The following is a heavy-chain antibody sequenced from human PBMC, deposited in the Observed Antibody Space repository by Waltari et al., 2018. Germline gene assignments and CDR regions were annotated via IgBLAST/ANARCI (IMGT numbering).Heavy chain of an antibody. Sequence: EVQLVESGGGLVQPGGSLRLSCAASGFTVSSNYMSWVRQAPGKGLEWVSVIYSGGSTYYADSVKGRFTISRDNSKNTLYLQMNSLRAEDTAVYYCAREGTVTTSWFDPWGQGTLVTVSS. D-gene: IGHD4-4*01. CDR2: IYSGGST. J-gene: IGHJ5*02. CDR1: GFTVSSNY. CDR3: AREGTVTTSWFDP. V-gene: IGHV3-66*02.